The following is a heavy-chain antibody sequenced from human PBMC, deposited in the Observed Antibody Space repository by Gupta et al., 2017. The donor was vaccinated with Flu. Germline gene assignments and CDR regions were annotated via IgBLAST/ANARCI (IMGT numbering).Heavy chain of an antibody. V-gene: IGHV3-23*01. Sequence: EVQLLESGGGLIQRGGSLRLSCAASGLTFSNYAMTWVRQAPEKGLEWVSAISGSGDTTYYADSVKGRFTISRDNSKYTLYLQMNSLRAEDTAVYYCAKAAYSYGTGRFFDSWGQGTLVTVSS. CDR3: AKAAYSYGTGRFFDS. CDR2: ISGSGDTT. J-gene: IGHJ4*02. CDR1: GLTFSNYA. D-gene: IGHD5-18*01.